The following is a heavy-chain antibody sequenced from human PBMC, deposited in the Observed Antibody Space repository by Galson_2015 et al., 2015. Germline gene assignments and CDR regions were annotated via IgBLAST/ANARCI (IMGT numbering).Heavy chain of an antibody. D-gene: IGHD3-22*01. V-gene: IGHV3-23*01. CDR1: GFTFSSYA. CDR3: AKMYYDSSGYGTVYAFDI. CDR2: ISGSGGST. Sequence: SLRLSCAASGFTFSSYAMSWVRQAPGKGLEWVSAISGSGGSTYYADSVKGRFTISRDNSKNTLYLQMNSLRAEDTAVYYCAKMYYDSSGYGTVYAFDIWGQGTMVTVSS. J-gene: IGHJ3*02.